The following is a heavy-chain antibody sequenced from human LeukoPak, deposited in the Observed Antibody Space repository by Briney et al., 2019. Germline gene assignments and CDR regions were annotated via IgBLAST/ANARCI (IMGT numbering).Heavy chain of an antibody. D-gene: IGHD6-19*01. J-gene: IGHJ5*02. Sequence: GGSLRLSCAASGFLFSSYWVRWVRQAPGKGLEWVANIKQDGSEKYYLDSVKGRFTISRDNAKNSLYLQMNSLRAEDTAVYYCAREDSSGNWFDAWGQGTRVTVSS. V-gene: IGHV3-7*01. CDR3: AREDSSGNWFDA. CDR1: GFLFSSYW. CDR2: IKQDGSEK.